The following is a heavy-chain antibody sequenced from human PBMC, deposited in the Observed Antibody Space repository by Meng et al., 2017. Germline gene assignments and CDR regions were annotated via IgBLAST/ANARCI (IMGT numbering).Heavy chain of an antibody. Sequence: QVELGQAGVEVKKPGSSVKFSCKASGGPFSSYAISWVRQAPGQGLEWMGGIIPIFGTANYAQKFQGRVTITADKSTSTAYMELSSLRSEDTAVYYCHSGWYQAGDDYWGQGTLVTVSS. CDR1: GGPFSSYA. V-gene: IGHV1-69*06. CDR3: HSGWYQAGDDY. D-gene: IGHD6-19*01. J-gene: IGHJ4*02. CDR2: IIPIFGTA.